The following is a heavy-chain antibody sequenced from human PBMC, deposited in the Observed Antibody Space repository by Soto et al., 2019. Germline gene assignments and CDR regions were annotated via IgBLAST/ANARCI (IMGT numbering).Heavy chain of an antibody. J-gene: IGHJ5*02. CDR1: GFTFSNAW. CDR3: TSPILYSSSWYPNRMDWFDP. D-gene: IGHD6-13*01. V-gene: IGHV3-15*01. CDR2: IKSKTDGGTT. Sequence: EVQLVESGGGLVKPGGSLRLSCAASGFTFSNAWMSWVRQAPGKGLEWVGRIKSKTDGGTTDYAAPVKGRFTISRDDSKNTLYLQMNSLKTEDTAVYYCTSPILYSSSWYPNRMDWFDPWGQGTLVTVSS.